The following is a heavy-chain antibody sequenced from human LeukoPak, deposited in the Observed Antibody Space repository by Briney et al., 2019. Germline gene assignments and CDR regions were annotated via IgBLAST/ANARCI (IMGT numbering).Heavy chain of an antibody. CDR1: GGSISSGSYY. V-gene: IGHV4-30-4*08. J-gene: IGHJ4*02. CDR2: IYYSGST. D-gene: IGHD3-22*01. Sequence: PSETLSLTCTVSGGSISSGSYYWSWIRQPPGKGLEWIGYIYYSGSTYYNPSLKSRVTISVDTSKNQFSLKLSSVTAADTAVYYCARDYYDSSGYYYLDYWGQGTLVTVSS. CDR3: ARDYYDSSGYYYLDY.